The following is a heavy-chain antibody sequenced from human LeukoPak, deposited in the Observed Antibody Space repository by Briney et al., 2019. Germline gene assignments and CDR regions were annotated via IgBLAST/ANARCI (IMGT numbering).Heavy chain of an antibody. Sequence: LEWMGIIYPGDSDTRYSPSFQGQVTISADKSISTAYLQWSSLKASDTAMYYCATLWSTGGYWGQGTLVTVSS. CDR2: IYPGDSDT. D-gene: IGHD7-27*01. CDR3: ATLWSTGGY. V-gene: IGHV5-51*01. J-gene: IGHJ4*02.